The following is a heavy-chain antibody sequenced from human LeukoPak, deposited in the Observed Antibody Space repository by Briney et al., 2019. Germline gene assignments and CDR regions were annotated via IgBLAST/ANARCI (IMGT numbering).Heavy chain of an antibody. V-gene: IGHV4-34*01. D-gene: IGHD2-15*01. CDR2: INHSGST. CDR1: GGSFSGYY. CDR3: ARGRGYCSGGSCPTDGSGY. Sequence: KTSETLSLTCAVYGGSFSGYYWSWIRQPPGKGLEWIGEINHSGSTNYNPSLKSRVTISVDTSKNQFSLKLSSVTAADTAVYYCARGRGYCSGGSCPTDGSGYWGQGTLVTVSS. J-gene: IGHJ4*02.